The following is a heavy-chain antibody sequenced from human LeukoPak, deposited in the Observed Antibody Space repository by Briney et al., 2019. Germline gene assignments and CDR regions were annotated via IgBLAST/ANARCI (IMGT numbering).Heavy chain of an antibody. CDR1: GFTFSNAW. V-gene: IGHV3-15*07. D-gene: IGHD3-22*01. CDR2: IKSKTDGGTT. Sequence: GGSLRLSCAASGFTFSNAWMNWVRQAPGKGLEWVGRIKSKTDGGTTDYAAPVKGRFTISRDDSKNTLYLQMNSLKIEDTAVYYCTATDPLYYYDSSGTPFDYWGQGTLVTVSS. J-gene: IGHJ4*02. CDR3: TATDPLYYYDSSGTPFDY.